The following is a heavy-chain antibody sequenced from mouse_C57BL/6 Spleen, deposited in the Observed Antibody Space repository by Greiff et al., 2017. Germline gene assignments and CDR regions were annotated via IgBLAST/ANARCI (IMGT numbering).Heavy chain of an antibody. CDR3: ARSLGSSYGYFDV. J-gene: IGHJ1*03. CDR2: INPSNGGT. D-gene: IGHD1-1*01. CDR1: GYTFTSYW. Sequence: QVQLQQPGTELVKPGASVKLSCKASGYTFTSYWMHWVKQRPGQGLEWIGNINPSNGGTNYNEKFKSKATLTVDKSSSTAYMQLSSLTSEDSAVYDCARSLGSSYGYFDVWGTGTTVTVSS. V-gene: IGHV1-53*01.